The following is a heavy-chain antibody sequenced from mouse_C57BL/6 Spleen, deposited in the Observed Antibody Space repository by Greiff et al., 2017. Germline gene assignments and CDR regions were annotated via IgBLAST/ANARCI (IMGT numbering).Heavy chain of an antibody. CDR1: GFTFSDYG. V-gene: IGHV5-17*01. CDR2: ISSGSSTI. Sequence: EVHLVESGGGLVKHGGSLKLSCAASGFTFSDYGMHWVRQAPEKGLEWVAYISSGSSTIYYADTVKGRFTISRDNAKNTLFLQMTSLRSEDTAMYYCARMGRRGPYAMDYWGQGTSVTVSS. J-gene: IGHJ4*01. CDR3: ARMGRRGPYAMDY. D-gene: IGHD4-1*01.